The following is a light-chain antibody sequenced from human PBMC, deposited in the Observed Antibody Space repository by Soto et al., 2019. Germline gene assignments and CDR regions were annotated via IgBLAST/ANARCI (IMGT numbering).Light chain of an antibody. Sequence: QSVLTQPASVSGSPGQSITISCTGTSGDIGSYNRVSWYQQHPGKAPKLIIYEVTDRPSGVSNRFSGSKSGNTASLTISGLQAEDEAEYYCSSYTNTNTRACVFGPGTKVTVL. V-gene: IGLV2-14*01. J-gene: IGLJ1*01. CDR2: EVT. CDR3: SSYTNTNTRACV. CDR1: SGDIGSYNR.